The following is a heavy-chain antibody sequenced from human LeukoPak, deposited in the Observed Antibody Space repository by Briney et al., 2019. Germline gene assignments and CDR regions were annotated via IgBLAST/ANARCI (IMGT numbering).Heavy chain of an antibody. J-gene: IGHJ4*02. D-gene: IGHD5-18*01. V-gene: IGHV4-34*01. CDR3: ATLRGYSYGLYYFDY. CDR2: INHSGST. CDR1: GGSFSGYY. Sequence: PSETLSLTCAVYGGSFSGYYWSWIRQPPGKGLEWIGEINHSGSTNYNPSLNSRVTISVDTSKNQFSLKLSSVTAADTAVYYCATLRGYSYGLYYFDYWGQGTLVTVSS.